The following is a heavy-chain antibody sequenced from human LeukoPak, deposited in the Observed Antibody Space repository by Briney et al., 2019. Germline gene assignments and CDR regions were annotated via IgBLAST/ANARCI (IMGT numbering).Heavy chain of an antibody. CDR1: GYSISSGFY. CDR3: ARGTGYDFWSGYYTIDY. V-gene: IGHV4-38-2*02. J-gene: IGHJ4*02. D-gene: IGHD3-3*01. Sequence: PSETLSLTCTVSGYSISSGFYWGWIRQPPGKGLEWIGSVHHRGSTYYNPSLKSRVTISVDTSKNQFSLKLSSVTAADTAVYYCARGTGYDFWSGYYTIDYWGQGTLVTVSS. CDR2: VHHRGST.